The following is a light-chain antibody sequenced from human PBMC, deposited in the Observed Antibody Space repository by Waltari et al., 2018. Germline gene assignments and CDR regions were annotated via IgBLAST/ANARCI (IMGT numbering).Light chain of an antibody. J-gene: IGKJ4*01. V-gene: IGKV3-11*01. CDR2: DTS. Sequence: IVLTQSPATLSLSPGARATLSCRASQSLSSYLAWYQQKPGQPPRLVIYDTSHRAAGIPPRFSGSGSGTDFTLTISSLEPEDFAFYYCQQRGNGLTFGGGTKVEIK. CDR1: QSLSSY. CDR3: QQRGNGLT.